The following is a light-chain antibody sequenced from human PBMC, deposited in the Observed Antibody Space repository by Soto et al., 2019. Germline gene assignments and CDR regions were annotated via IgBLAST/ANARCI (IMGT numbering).Light chain of an antibody. CDR3: QQYNNWPPWT. V-gene: IGKV1-33*01. CDR2: DAS. Sequence: DIQMTQSPSSLSASVGDRVTITCQASQDISNYLNWYQQKLGKAPKLLIYDASNLETGVPSRFSGSGSGTEFTLTISSLQPDDFATYYCQQYNNWPPWTFGQGTRLEIK. J-gene: IGKJ5*01. CDR1: QDISNY.